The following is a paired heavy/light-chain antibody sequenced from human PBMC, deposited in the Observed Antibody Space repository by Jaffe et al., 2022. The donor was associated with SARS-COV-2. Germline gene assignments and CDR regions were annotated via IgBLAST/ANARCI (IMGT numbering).Heavy chain of an antibody. CDR2: ISESGSTI. CDR1: GFTFSDYY. CDR3: ARAWGSMDV. Sequence: QMQLVESGGGLVKPGGSLRLSCAASGFTFSDYYMNWIRQAPGKGLEWVSYISESGSTIFHADSVKGRFTISRDNVRKSLYLQMSSLRAEDTAVYYCARAWGSMDVWGKGTTVTVSS. D-gene: IGHD3-16*01. V-gene: IGHV3-11*01. J-gene: IGHJ6*04.
Light chain of an antibody. Sequence: EIVLTQSPGTLSLSPGERASLSCRASQTVTSNYLAWYQQKPGQSPRRLFYGASGRATGIPDRFSASGSGTDFTLTISRLEPEDFAVYYCQQYGTSPWTFGRGTKVEIK. CDR3: QQYGTSPWT. CDR2: GAS. V-gene: IGKV3-20*01. J-gene: IGKJ1*01. CDR1: QTVTSNY.